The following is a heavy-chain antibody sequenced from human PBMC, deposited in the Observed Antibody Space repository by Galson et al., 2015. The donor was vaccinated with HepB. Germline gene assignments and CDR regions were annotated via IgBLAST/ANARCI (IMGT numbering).Heavy chain of an antibody. J-gene: IGHJ2*01. CDR3: AKSVLDGGHWYFDI. Sequence: SLRLSCAASGFSFRTYRMTWVRQAPGKGLDWVSCISSTSTYIAYTDSVKGRFTISRDNAKSSVYLQMNDLRAEDTAVYFCAKSVLDGGHWYFDIWGRGTLVTVSS. V-gene: IGHV3-21*01. D-gene: IGHD5/OR15-5a*01. CDR2: ISSTSTYI. CDR1: GFSFRTYR.